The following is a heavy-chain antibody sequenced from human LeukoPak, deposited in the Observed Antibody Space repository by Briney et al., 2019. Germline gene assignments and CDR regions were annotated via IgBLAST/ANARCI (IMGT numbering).Heavy chain of an antibody. CDR1: GDSISTYS. CDR2: ISYSGST. D-gene: IGHD3-10*01. Sequence: SETLSLTCTVSGDSISTYSWIWIRQPPGKGLECIGYISYSGSTNFNPSLQSRVTMSVATSKNQFSLKLNSVTAADTAVYYCAKAMSSAWSFDLWGRGTLVTVSS. V-gene: IGHV4-59*01. J-gene: IGHJ2*01. CDR3: AKAMSSAWSFDL.